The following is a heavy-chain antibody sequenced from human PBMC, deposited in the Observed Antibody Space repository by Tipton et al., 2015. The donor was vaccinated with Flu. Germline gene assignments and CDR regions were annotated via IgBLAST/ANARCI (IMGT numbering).Heavy chain of an antibody. Sequence: TLSLTCAVYGGSFSGYYWSWIRQPPGKGLEWIGEINHSGSTNYNPSLKSRDTISVDTSTNQFSLKLSSVTAADTAVYYCARRGLLWYFDLWGRGTLVTVSS. CDR1: GGSFSGYY. J-gene: IGHJ2*01. CDR2: INHSGST. CDR3: ARRGLLWYFDL. D-gene: IGHD2/OR15-2a*01. V-gene: IGHV4-34*01.